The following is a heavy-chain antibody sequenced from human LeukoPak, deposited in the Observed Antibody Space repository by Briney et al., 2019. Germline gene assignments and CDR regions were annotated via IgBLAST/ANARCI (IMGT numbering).Heavy chain of an antibody. Sequence: SQTLSLTCTVSGGSISSGDYYWSWIRQPPGTGLEWIGYIYYSGSTYYNPSLKSRVTISVDTSKNQFSLKLSSVTAADTAVYYCARVDYGDYVQRGYFDYWGQGTLVTVSS. CDR1: GGSISSGDYY. CDR2: IYYSGST. CDR3: ARVDYGDYVQRGYFDY. V-gene: IGHV4-30-4*01. D-gene: IGHD4-17*01. J-gene: IGHJ4*02.